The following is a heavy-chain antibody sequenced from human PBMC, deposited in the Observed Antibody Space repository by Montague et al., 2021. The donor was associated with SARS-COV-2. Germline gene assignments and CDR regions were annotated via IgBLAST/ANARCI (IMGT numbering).Heavy chain of an antibody. CDR1: GGSISSYY. J-gene: IGHJ6*02. Sequence: SETLSLTCTVSGGSISSYYWSWIRQPPGKGLEWIGYIYYSGSTNYNPSLKSRVTISVDTSKNQFSLKLSSVTAADTAVYYCARAGQQLARYYYYGMDVWGQGTMVTVSS. D-gene: IGHD6-13*01. V-gene: IGHV4-59*01. CDR2: IYYSGST. CDR3: ARAGQQLARYYYYGMDV.